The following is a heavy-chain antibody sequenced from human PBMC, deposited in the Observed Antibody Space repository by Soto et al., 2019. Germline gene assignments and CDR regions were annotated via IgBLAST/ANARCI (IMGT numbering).Heavy chain of an antibody. CDR2: IDDSGYT. D-gene: IGHD6-19*01. CDR3: ARAGSSGWYLDY. CDR1: GGSFDSYY. Sequence: VQLQESGPGLVKPSETLSLTCTVSGGSFDSYYWTWIRQHPGRGLECLAYIDDSGYTNSSPSLKSRVTIAVDTSKNQFSLKLSSVTAADTAVYYCARAGSSGWYLDYGGQGTLVAVSS. V-gene: IGHV4-59*01. J-gene: IGHJ4*02.